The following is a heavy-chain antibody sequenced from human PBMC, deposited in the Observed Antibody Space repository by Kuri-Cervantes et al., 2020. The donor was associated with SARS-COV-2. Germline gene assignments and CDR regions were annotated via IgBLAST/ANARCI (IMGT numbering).Heavy chain of an antibody. J-gene: IGHJ5*01. CDR3: ARQMMSSITIFGVVITKNLFDP. D-gene: IGHD3-3*01. CDR2: IYYSGST. Sequence: SETLSLTCTVAGGSISSSSYYWGWIRQPPGKGLEWIGSIYYSGSTYYNPSLKSRVSISVDTSKKQFSLKLSSVTAADTAVYYCARQMMSSITIFGVVITKNLFDPWGQGTLVTVSS. CDR1: GGSISSSSYY. V-gene: IGHV4-39*01.